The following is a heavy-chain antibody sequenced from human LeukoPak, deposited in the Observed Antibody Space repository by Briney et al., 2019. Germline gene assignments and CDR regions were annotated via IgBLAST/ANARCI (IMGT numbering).Heavy chain of an antibody. CDR2: ISGSGRRT. V-gene: IGHV3-23*01. J-gene: IGHJ4*02. Sequence: GGSLRLSCAASGFTFSIYALSWVRQAPGKGLEWVSDISGSGRRTNYADSVKGRFTISRDNSKNTSYLQMNSLRAEDTAVYYCAKEGISAYFDNWGQGTLVTVSS. CDR3: AKEGISAYFDN. CDR1: GFTFSIYA. D-gene: IGHD1-14*01.